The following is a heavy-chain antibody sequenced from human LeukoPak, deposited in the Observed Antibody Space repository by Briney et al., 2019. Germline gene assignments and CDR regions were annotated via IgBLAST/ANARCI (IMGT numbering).Heavy chain of an antibody. Sequence: PGRSLRLSCAASGFTFDDYAMHWVRQAPGKGLEWVSGISWNSGSIGYADSVKGRFTISRDNAKNSLYLQMNSLRAEDTALYYRAKLRFGELLPYYFDYWGQGTLVTVSS. J-gene: IGHJ4*02. CDR1: GFTFDDYA. CDR3: AKLRFGELLPYYFDY. CDR2: ISWNSGSI. D-gene: IGHD3-10*01. V-gene: IGHV3-9*01.